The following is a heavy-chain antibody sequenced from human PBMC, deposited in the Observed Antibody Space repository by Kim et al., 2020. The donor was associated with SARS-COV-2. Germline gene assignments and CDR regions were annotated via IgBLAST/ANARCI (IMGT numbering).Heavy chain of an antibody. CDR2: MNPNSGNT. J-gene: IGHJ5*02. D-gene: IGHD3-16*01. CDR1: GYTFTSYD. V-gene: IGHV1-8*01. CDR3: AREEIFRGTDWFDP. Sequence: ASVKVSCKASGYTFTSYDINWVRQATGQGLEWMGWMNPNSGNTGYAQQFQGRVTMTRNTSISTAYMQLSSLRSEDTAVYYWAREEIFRGTDWFDPWGKGT.